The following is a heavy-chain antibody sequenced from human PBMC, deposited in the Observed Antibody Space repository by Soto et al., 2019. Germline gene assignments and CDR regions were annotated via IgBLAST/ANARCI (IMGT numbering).Heavy chain of an antibody. V-gene: IGHV1-3*01. CDR3: ARGLNGNLYYFDY. CDR2: INAGNGNT. Sequence: QVQLVQSGAEVKKPGASVKVSCKASGYTFTSYAMHRVRQAPGQRLEWMRWINAGNGNTKYSKKFQGRVTITRDTSASTAHMERSSPRSEDTAVYSWARGLNGNLYYFDYWGQGTLVTVSS. D-gene: IGHD2-8*01. CDR1: GYTFTSYA. J-gene: IGHJ4*02.